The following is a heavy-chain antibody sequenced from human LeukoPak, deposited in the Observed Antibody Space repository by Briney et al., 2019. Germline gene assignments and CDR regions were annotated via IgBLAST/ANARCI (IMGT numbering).Heavy chain of an antibody. J-gene: IGHJ4*02. CDR3: ARSYSSGPFDL. D-gene: IGHD6-19*01. CDR2: IYYSGST. V-gene: IGHV4-59*01. CDR1: GDSISSYY. Sequence: SETLSLTCTVSGDSISSYYWNWIRQPSGKGLEWIGYIYYSGSTKYNASLKSRVTISLDTSNNQFSLKLRSMTAADTAVYYCARSYSSGPFDLWGQGTLVIASS.